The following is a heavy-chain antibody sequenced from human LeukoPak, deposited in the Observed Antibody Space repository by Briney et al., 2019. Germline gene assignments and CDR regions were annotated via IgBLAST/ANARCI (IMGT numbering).Heavy chain of an antibody. CDR2: IYYTGIT. CDR1: GASITSSNYY. Sequence: SETLSLTCTVSGASITSSNYYWLWLRQPPGKGLEWIGSIYYTGITYYNLSLKSRVTISVDTSKYQCSLRLSSVTAADTAVYYCARLNMITFEGLFDYWGQGTLVTVSS. CDR3: ARLNMITFEGLFDY. V-gene: IGHV4-39*07. J-gene: IGHJ4*02. D-gene: IGHD3-16*01.